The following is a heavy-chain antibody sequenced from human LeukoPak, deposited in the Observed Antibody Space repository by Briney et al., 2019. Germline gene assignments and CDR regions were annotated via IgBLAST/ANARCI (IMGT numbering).Heavy chain of an antibody. J-gene: IGHJ3*02. Sequence: GGSLRLSCAVSGFTFSDYWMTWVRQAPGKGLEWVANIKGDGSKKNYVDSVKGRFTISGDNANNSMYLQMNSLRAEDTAVYYCARDTSPYIGTIWSDAFDTWGQGTMVTVSS. V-gene: IGHV3-7*01. CDR3: ARDTSPYIGTIWSDAFDT. D-gene: IGHD2-2*01. CDR1: GFTFSDYW. CDR2: IKGDGSKK.